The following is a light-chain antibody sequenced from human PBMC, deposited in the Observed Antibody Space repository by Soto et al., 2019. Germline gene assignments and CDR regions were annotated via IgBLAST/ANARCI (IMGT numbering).Light chain of an antibody. Sequence: QLVLTQSPSASASLGASVKLTCTLSSGHSSYAIAWHQQQPEKGPRYLMKLYSDGTHSKGDGIPDRFSGSSSGAERYLTISRLQSEDEADYYCQTWGTGIYVFGGGTQLTVL. J-gene: IGLJ7*01. V-gene: IGLV4-69*01. CDR2: LYSDGTH. CDR1: SGHSSYA. CDR3: QTWGTGIYV.